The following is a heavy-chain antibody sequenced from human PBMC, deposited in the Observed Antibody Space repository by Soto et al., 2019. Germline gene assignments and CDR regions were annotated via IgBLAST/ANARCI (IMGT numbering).Heavy chain of an antibody. D-gene: IGHD3-22*01. CDR3: ARIGLYDSDDYYYPDY. J-gene: IGHJ4*02. V-gene: IGHV4-4*02. Sequence: SETLSLTCAVSGGSISSSNWWSWVRQPPGKGLEWIGEIYHSGSTNYNPSLKSRVTISVDTSKNQLSLKLSSVTAADTAVYHCARIGLYDSDDYYYPDYWGQGTLVT. CDR2: IYHSGST. CDR1: GGSISSSNW.